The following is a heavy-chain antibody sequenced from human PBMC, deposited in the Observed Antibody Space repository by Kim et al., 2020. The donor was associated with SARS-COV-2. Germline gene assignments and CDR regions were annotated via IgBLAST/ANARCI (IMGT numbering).Heavy chain of an antibody. CDR1: GFTFSSYW. CDR2: IKQDGSEK. D-gene: IGHD3-22*01. Sequence: GGSLRLSCAASGFTFSSYWMSWVRQAPGKGLEWVANIKQDGSEKYYVDSVKGRFTISRDNAKNSLYLQMNSLRAEDTAVYYCARDVYYYDSSGPRYYGMDVWGQGTTVTVSS. V-gene: IGHV3-7*01. J-gene: IGHJ6*02. CDR3: ARDVYYYDSSGPRYYGMDV.